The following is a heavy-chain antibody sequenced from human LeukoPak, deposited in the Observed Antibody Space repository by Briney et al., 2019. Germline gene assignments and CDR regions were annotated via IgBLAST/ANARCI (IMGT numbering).Heavy chain of an antibody. V-gene: IGHV3-30*18. J-gene: IGHJ5*02. CDR1: GFTFSSYG. D-gene: IGHD6-19*01. CDR2: ISSDGRTT. Sequence: GRSLRLSCAASGFTFSSYGIHWVRQAPGKGLEWVAVISSDGRTTYYADSVKGRFTISRDNSKSTMYVQMNSLRTEDTAVYYCTKEGAVTGSMWFDHWGQGTLVTVSS. CDR3: TKEGAVTGSMWFDH.